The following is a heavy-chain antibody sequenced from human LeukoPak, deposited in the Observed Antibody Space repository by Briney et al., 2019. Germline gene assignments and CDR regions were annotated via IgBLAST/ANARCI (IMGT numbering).Heavy chain of an antibody. CDR3: AITEWLRDY. V-gene: IGHV4-39*01. D-gene: IGHD5-12*01. Sequence: SSETLSLTCTVSGGSISSSSYYWGWIRQPPGKGLEWIGSIYYSGSTYYNPSLKSRVTISVDTSKNQFSLKLSSVTAADTAVYYCAITEWLRDYWGQGTLVTVSS. CDR2: IYYSGST. J-gene: IGHJ4*02. CDR1: GGSISSSSYY.